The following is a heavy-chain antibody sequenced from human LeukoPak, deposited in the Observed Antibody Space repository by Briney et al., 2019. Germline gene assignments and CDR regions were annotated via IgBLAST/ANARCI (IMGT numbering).Heavy chain of an antibody. CDR2: INPSGGST. Sequence: ASVKGSCKASGYTIINYYIHWVRQAPAQGLEWVGIINPSGGSTTYAQKFQGRVSMTRDTSTSTVYMELSSLESDDTALYYCARHSLPGTTPFDYWGQGTLVTVSS. J-gene: IGHJ4*02. CDR3: ARHSLPGTTPFDY. V-gene: IGHV1-46*01. CDR1: GYTIINYY. D-gene: IGHD1-1*01.